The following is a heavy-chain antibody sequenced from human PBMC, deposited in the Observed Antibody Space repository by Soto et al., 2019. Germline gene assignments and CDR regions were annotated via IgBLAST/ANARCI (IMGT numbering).Heavy chain of an antibody. Sequence: TGGSLRLSCAASGFTFSSYSINWVRQAPGKGLAWVSFISSSSSYIYYADSVKGRFTISRDNAKNSLYLQMNSLRAEDTAVYYCARGNDDFWSGGGLDYYMDVWGKGTTVTVSS. CDR1: GFTFSSYS. CDR3: ARGNDDFWSGGGLDYYMDV. J-gene: IGHJ6*03. V-gene: IGHV3-21*01. CDR2: ISSSSSYI. D-gene: IGHD3-3*01.